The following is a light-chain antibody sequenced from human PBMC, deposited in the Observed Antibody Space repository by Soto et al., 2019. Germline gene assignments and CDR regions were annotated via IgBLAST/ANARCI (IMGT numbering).Light chain of an antibody. V-gene: IGLV2-14*01. Sequence: QSALTQPASVSGSPGQSITISCTGTSSDVGNYNYVYWYQQHPGKAPKLMIYEVSNRPSGVSNRFSGSKSANTASVTISGLQAEDEADYYCSSYTTANTYVFGTGTKVTVL. CDR3: SSYTTANTYV. CDR2: EVS. J-gene: IGLJ1*01. CDR1: SSDVGNYNY.